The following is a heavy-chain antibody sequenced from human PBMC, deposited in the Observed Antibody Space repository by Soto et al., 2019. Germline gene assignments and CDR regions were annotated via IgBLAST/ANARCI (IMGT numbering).Heavy chain of an antibody. J-gene: IGHJ4*02. CDR1: GFSLSTSGVA. CDR2: ISSNDDK. D-gene: IGHD2-15*01. CDR3: AHSRPGVLAAYSRY. Sequence: QITLKESGPTLVTPTQTLTLTCTFSGFSLSTSGVAVGWIHQPPGQALEWLALISSNDDKRYSPSLKSRLTITKDTSKNQVVLTMTNMDPVDTATYYCAHSRPGVLAAYSRYWCQGILVTVSS. V-gene: IGHV2-5*01.